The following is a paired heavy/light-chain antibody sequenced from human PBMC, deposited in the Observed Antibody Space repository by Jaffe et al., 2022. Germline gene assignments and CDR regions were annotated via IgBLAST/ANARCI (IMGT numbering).Light chain of an antibody. CDR3: QAWDSSTARVV. Sequence: SYELTQPPSVSVSPGQTASITCSGDKLGDKYACWYQQKPGQSPVLVIYQDSKRPSGIPERFSGSNSGNTATLTISGTQAMDEADYYCQAWDSSTARVVFGGGTKLTVL. J-gene: IGLJ2*01. CDR2: QDS. V-gene: IGLV3-1*01. CDR1: KLGDKY.
Heavy chain of an antibody. J-gene: IGHJ6*03. CDR2: IYHSGST. CDR3: ARAPCGGDCYHYYYYYMDV. Sequence: QVQLQESGPGLVKPSETLSLTCAVSGYSISSGYYWGWIRQPPGKGLEWIGSIYHSGSTYYNPSLKSRVTISVDTSKNQFSLKLSSVTAADTAVYYCARAPCGGDCYHYYYYYMDVWGKGTTVTVSS. D-gene: IGHD2-21*02. V-gene: IGHV4-38-2*01. CDR1: GYSISSGYY.